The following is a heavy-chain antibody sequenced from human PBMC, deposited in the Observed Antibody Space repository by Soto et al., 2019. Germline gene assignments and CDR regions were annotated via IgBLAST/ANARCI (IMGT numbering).Heavy chain of an antibody. CDR2: ISRSGSTI. V-gene: IGHV3-11*01. J-gene: IGHJ6*02. Sequence: QMQLVESGGGLVEPGGSLRLSCVASGFTFSDHYMSWIRQAPGKGLEWVSYISRSGSTIYYADSVKGRFTISRDNSKKSLYLQMDSLRAEDTAMYYCGRDPELWDENVATRPSTYYYGMDVWGQGTTVTVSS. D-gene: IGHD3-16*01. CDR3: GRDPELWDENVATRPSTYYYGMDV. CDR1: GFTFSDHY.